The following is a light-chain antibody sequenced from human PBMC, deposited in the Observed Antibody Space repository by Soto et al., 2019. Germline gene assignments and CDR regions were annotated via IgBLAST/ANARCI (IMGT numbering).Light chain of an antibody. J-gene: IGKJ4*01. CDR3: QQYCSSPPLT. V-gene: IGKV3-20*01. Sequence: EIVLTQSPGTLSLSPGERATLSCRATQSVSSSYLAWYQQQPGQAPRLLISGASSRATGIPHRFSGSGSGTDFTLTISRLEPEDGAVYYCQQYCSSPPLTVGGGTKVEIK. CDR1: QSVSSSY. CDR2: GAS.